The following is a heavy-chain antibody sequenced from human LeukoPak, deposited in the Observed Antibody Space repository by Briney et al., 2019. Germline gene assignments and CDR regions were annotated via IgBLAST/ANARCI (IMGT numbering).Heavy chain of an antibody. CDR3: ARGVLVRGVSLRRFQWFGP. Sequence: SETLFLTCTVSGDSLSSYHWSWIRQPPGKGLELVGYIYYSRSSNNNPSLKSRVSRAVNTSKNQFSLNLSSVTAAETAVYYGARGVLVRGVSLRRFQWFGPWGQGTLVTVSS. D-gene: IGHD3-10*01. J-gene: IGHJ5*02. CDR1: GDSLSSYH. V-gene: IGHV4-59*01. CDR2: IYYSRSS.